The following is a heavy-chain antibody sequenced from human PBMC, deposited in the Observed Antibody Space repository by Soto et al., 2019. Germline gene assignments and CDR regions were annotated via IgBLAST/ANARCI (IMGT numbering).Heavy chain of an antibody. V-gene: IGHV4-34*01. CDR1: GGSFSGYY. CDR3: ARDDSSSWRYYYYYGMDV. D-gene: IGHD6-13*01. CDR2: INHSGST. Sequence: PSETLSLTCAVYGGSFSGYYWSWIRQPPGKGVEWIGEINHSGSTNYNPSLKSRVTISVDTSKNQFSLKLSSVTAADTAVYYCARDDSSSWRYYYYYGMDVWGQGTTVTVSS. J-gene: IGHJ6*02.